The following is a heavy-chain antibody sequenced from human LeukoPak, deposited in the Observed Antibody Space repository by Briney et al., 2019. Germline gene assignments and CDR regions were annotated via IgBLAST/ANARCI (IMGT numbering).Heavy chain of an antibody. J-gene: IGHJ3*02. CDR2: IDTAGDT. D-gene: IGHD4-17*01. V-gene: IGHV3-13*01. Sequence: PGGSLRLSCAASGFMFRSYDMHWVRQATGKGLEWVSAIDTAGDTYYPGSVKGRFTISRENAKNTFYLQMSSLRAGDTAVYYCARDMVGDHGAFDIWGQGTMVTVSS. CDR1: GFMFRSYD. CDR3: ARDMVGDHGAFDI.